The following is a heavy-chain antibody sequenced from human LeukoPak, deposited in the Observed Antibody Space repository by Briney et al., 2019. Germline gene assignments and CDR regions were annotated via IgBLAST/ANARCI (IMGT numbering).Heavy chain of an antibody. D-gene: IGHD4-17*01. J-gene: IGHJ5*02. Sequence: SETLSLTCAVYGGSFSGYYWSWIRQPPGKGLEWIGEINHSGSTNYNPSLKSRVTISVDTSKNQFSLKLSSVTAADTAVYYCARHGVYGLNWFDPWGQGTLVTVSS. CDR3: ARHGVYGLNWFDP. CDR2: INHSGST. CDR1: GGSFSGYY. V-gene: IGHV4-34*01.